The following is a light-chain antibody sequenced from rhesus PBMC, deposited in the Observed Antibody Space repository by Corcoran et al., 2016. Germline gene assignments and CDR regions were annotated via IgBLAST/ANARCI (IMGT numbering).Light chain of an antibody. Sequence: DIQMTQSPSSLSASVGDKVTITCHASQGISDWLAWYQQKPGRAPKLLIYKASSLQSGVPSRFSGSGSGTDDTLTISSLQSEDFATYFCLQYSRSPFTFGPGTKLDIK. V-gene: IGKV1-21*01. CDR3: LQYSRSPFT. CDR1: QGISDW. CDR2: KAS. J-gene: IGKJ3*01.